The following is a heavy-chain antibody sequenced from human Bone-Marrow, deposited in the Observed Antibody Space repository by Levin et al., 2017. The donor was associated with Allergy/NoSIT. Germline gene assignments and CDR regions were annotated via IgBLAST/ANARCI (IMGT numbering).Heavy chain of an antibody. D-gene: IGHD3-10*01. CDR2: ISGSGGRT. J-gene: IGHJ5*02. V-gene: IGHV3-23*01. CDR3: AKGGRGAGPNWFDP. CDR1: GFTFRRYA. Sequence: GESLKISCAASGFTFRRYAMTWVRQGPGKGLEWVSGISGSGGRTYYADSVKGRFTISRDNSKNTLDLEMNSLRAEDTAIYYCAKGGRGAGPNWFDPWGQGTLVTVSS.